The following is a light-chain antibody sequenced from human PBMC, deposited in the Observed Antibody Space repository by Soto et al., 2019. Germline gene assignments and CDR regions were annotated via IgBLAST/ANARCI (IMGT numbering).Light chain of an antibody. CDR3: QQPYSYPFT. CDR2: GAS. Sequence: DIQLTQSPSFLPASVGDRVTITCRASQGISSYLAWYQQKPGKAPKLLIYGASTLQGGVPSRFSGSGSGTEFTLTISSLQPEDFANYYSQQPYSYPFTFGGGTKVEIK. J-gene: IGKJ4*01. V-gene: IGKV1-9*01. CDR1: QGISSY.